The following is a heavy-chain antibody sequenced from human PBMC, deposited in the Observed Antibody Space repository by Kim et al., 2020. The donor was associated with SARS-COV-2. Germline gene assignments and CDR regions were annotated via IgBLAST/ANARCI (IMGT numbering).Heavy chain of an antibody. CDR1: GYSISSGYY. Sequence: SETLSLTCTVSGYSISSGYYWGWIRQPPGKGLEWIGSIYHSGSTYYNPSLKSRVTISVDTSKNQFSLKLSSVTAADTAVYYCARDLDTGDYAYWGQGTLVTVSS. CDR3: ARDLDTGDYAY. J-gene: IGHJ4*02. V-gene: IGHV4-38-2*02. CDR2: IYHSGST. D-gene: IGHD4-17*01.